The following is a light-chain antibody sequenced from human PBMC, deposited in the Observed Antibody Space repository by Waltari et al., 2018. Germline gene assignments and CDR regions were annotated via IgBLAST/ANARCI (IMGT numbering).Light chain of an antibody. CDR2: DVS. CDR1: SRDVGGYNY. CDR3: SSYTTSSTRE. J-gene: IGLJ2*01. Sequence: QSALTQPASVSGSPGQSITISCTGTSRDVGGYNYVSWYQQHTGKAPKLMIYDVSNRPAGVYNRVSGSKSGNTASLTSSGLQAEDEADYYCSSYTTSSTREFGGGTKLTVL. V-gene: IGLV2-14*03.